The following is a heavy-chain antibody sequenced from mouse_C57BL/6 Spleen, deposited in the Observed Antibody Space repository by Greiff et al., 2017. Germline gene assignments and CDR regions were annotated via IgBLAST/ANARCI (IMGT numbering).Heavy chain of an antibody. D-gene: IGHD3-2*02. CDR1: GYTFTDYN. V-gene: IGHV1-22*01. CDR3: ARRSGSYAMDY. CDR2: INPNNGGT. Sequence: VQLKESGPELVKPGASVKMSCKASGYTFTDYNMNWVKQSHGKSLEWIGYINPNNGGTSYNQKFKGKAPLTVNKSSSTAYMELRSLTSEDSAVYYCARRSGSYAMDYWGQGTSVTVSS. J-gene: IGHJ4*01.